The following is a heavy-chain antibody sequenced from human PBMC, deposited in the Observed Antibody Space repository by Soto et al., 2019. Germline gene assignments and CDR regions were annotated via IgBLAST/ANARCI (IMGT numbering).Heavy chain of an antibody. Sequence: GDSVKVSCKPSGYAFITYGISWVRQAPCQGLEWMGWISAYNGNTNYAQKFQDRVTMTTDTSASTAYMELRSLRSDDTTVYYCARDLLAARPGWFDPWAQGTLVTVSS. CDR3: ARDLLAARPGWFDP. D-gene: IGHD6-6*01. CDR1: GYAFITYG. V-gene: IGHV1-18*01. J-gene: IGHJ5*02. CDR2: ISAYNGNT.